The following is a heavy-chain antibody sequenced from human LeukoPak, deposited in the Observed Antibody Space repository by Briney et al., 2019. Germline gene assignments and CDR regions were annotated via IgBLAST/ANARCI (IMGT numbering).Heavy chain of an antibody. CDR3: ARDRGIAAVDY. J-gene: IGHJ4*02. Sequence: EPGGALRLSCAAPGFPVSSNYMRSVRQAPGQGLGWVSVIYSGGSTYYADSVKGRFTISRDNSKNTLYLQMNSLRAEDTAVYYCARDRGIAAVDYWGQGTLVTVSS. V-gene: IGHV3-66*01. D-gene: IGHD6-13*01. CDR2: IYSGGST. CDR1: GFPVSSNY.